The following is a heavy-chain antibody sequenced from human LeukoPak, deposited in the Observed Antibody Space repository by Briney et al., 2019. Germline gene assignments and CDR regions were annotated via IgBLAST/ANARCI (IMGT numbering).Heavy chain of an antibody. V-gene: IGHV3-23*01. J-gene: IGHJ6*02. CDR3: ARVGSVGATRYGMDV. D-gene: IGHD1-26*01. Sequence: PGGSLRLSCAASGFTFSSYAMSWVRQAPGKGLEWVSAISGSGGGTYYADSVKGRFTISRDNSKNTLYLQMNSLRAEDTAVYYCARVGSVGATRYGMDVWGQGTTVTVPS. CDR2: ISGSGGGT. CDR1: GFTFSSYA.